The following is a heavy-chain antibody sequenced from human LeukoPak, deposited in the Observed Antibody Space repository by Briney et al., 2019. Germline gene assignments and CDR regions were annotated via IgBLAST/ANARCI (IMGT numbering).Heavy chain of an antibody. J-gene: IGHJ5*02. CDR3: ATDPGYCSSTSCDRWFDP. Sequence: GGSLRLSCAASGFTFSSYAMHWVRQAPGKGLQWVAAISHDGSEKFYADSVKGRLTISRDNSKNTLFLQMNSLRAEDTAVYYCATDPGYCSSTSCDRWFDPWGQGTLVTVSS. CDR2: ISHDGSEK. V-gene: IGHV3-30*01. D-gene: IGHD2-2*02. CDR1: GFTFSSYA.